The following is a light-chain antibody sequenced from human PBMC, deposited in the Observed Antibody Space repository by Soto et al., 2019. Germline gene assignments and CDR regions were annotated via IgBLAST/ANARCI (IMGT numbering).Light chain of an antibody. CDR1: STDVGRYNY. V-gene: IGLV2-14*01. Sequence: SALTQPASVSGSPGQSITISCTGTSTDVGRYNYVSWYQQHPGKAPKLMVYDVSNRPSWVSNRFSGSKSGITASLTISGRQAEDEADYYCTSYTSDSTYVFGTGTKVTVL. CDR2: DVS. J-gene: IGLJ1*01. CDR3: TSYTSDSTYV.